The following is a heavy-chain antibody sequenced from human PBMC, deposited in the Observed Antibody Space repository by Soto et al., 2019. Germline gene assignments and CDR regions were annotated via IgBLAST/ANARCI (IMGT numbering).Heavy chain of an antibody. CDR2: IYYSGST. D-gene: IGHD3-3*01. J-gene: IGHJ4*02. CDR3: ARQILRREEGFTGY. V-gene: IGHV4-39*01. CDR1: GGSISSSSYY. Sequence: SETLSLTCTVSGGSISSSSYYWGWIRQPPGKGLEWIGSIYYSGSTYYNPSLKSRVTISVDTSKNQFSLKLSSVTAADTAVYYCARQILRREEGFTGYWGQGTLVTVSS.